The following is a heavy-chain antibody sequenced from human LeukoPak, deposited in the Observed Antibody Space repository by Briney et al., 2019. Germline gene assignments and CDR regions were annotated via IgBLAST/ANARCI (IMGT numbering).Heavy chain of an antibody. Sequence: PGRSLRLSCAASGFTFSRYGMHWVRQAPGKGLEWVAFISNDGRNTYFADSVKGRFTTSRDNSKNTLYLQINSLRPEDTAVFYCAKDDYGDYPWNFYHWGQGTLVTVSS. CDR2: ISNDGRNT. V-gene: IGHV3-30*18. CDR1: GFTFSRYG. CDR3: AKDDYGDYPWNFYH. D-gene: IGHD4-17*01. J-gene: IGHJ4*02.